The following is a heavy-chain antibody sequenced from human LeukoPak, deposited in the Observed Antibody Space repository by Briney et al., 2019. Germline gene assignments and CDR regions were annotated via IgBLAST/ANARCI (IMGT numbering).Heavy chain of an antibody. J-gene: IGHJ4*02. CDR2: IYFTGST. Sequence: PSETLSLTCTDSGDSTSGFYWSWIRQPPGKGLEYIGYIYFTGSTNYNPSLKSRVTLSVDTSKNQFSLKLNSATAADTAVYYCARAKPGSPPDYWGQGTLVTVAS. CDR1: GDSTSGFY. CDR3: ARAKPGSPPDY. D-gene: IGHD3-10*01. V-gene: IGHV4-59*01.